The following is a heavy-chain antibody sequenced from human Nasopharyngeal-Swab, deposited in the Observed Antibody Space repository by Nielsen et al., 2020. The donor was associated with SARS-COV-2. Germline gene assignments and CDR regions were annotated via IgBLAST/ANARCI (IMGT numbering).Heavy chain of an antibody. Sequence: GGSLRLSCAASGFTFSNYWMSWVRQAPGKGLEWVANIKQDGSEKNYVDSVKGRFTISRDNAKNSLYLQMNSLRVEDTAVYYCARGGMGYFDSNTDLWGQGTLVTVSS. J-gene: IGHJ4*02. CDR3: ARGGMGYFDSNTDL. V-gene: IGHV3-7*01. CDR1: GFTFSNYW. CDR2: IKQDGSEK. D-gene: IGHD3-22*01.